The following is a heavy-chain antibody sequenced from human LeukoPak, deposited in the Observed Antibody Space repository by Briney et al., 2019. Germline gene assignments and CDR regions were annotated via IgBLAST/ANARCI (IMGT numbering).Heavy chain of an antibody. CDR2: ISWNSGSI. Sequence: GGSLRLSCAASGFTFDDYAMHWVRQAPGKGLEWVSSISWNSGSIGYADSVKGRFTISRDNAKNSLYLQMNSLRAEDTALYYCARVSDISVAAYFDYWGQGTLVTVSS. D-gene: IGHD6-19*01. V-gene: IGHV3-9*01. CDR3: ARVSDISVAAYFDY. CDR1: GFTFDDYA. J-gene: IGHJ4*02.